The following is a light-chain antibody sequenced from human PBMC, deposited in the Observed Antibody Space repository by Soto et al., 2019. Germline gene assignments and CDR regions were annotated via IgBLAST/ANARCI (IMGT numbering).Light chain of an antibody. V-gene: IGKV3-20*01. CDR1: QSVDSNF. CDR2: GSS. CDR3: QHHGRSPLLYT. Sequence: EIVLTQSPGTLSLSPGERATLFCRTSQSVDSNFLAWYQQKPGQAPRLLVYGSSARAAGVPDRFLGSGSGTDFTLTITRLEPEDFAVYFCQHHGRSPLLYTFGQGTKLGVK. J-gene: IGKJ2*01.